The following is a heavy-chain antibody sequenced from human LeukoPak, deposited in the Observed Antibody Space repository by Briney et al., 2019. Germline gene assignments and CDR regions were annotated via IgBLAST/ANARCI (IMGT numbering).Heavy chain of an antibody. Sequence: GGSLRLSCAASGFTFSSYAMHWVRQAPGKGLEWVAVIPYDGSNKYYADSVKGRFTISRDSSKNTLYLQMNSLRAEDTAVYYCASARPKGRGYDDYWGQGTLVTVSS. V-gene: IGHV3-30*04. J-gene: IGHJ4*02. CDR1: GFTFSSYA. CDR3: ASARPKGRGYDDY. CDR2: IPYDGSNK. D-gene: IGHD5-12*01.